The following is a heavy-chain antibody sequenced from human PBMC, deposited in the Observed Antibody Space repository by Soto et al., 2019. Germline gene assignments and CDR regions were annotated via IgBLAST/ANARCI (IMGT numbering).Heavy chain of an antibody. D-gene: IGHD2-2*01. V-gene: IGHV1-2*04. CDR3: ARAREDCSSTSCFLDV. J-gene: IGHJ6*04. CDR2: INPNSGGT. Sequence: GASVKVSCKASGYTFTGYYMHWVRQAPGQGLEWMGWINPNSGGTNYAQKFQGWVTMTRDTSISTAYMELSRLRSDDTAVYYCARAREDCSSTSCFLDVWGKGTTVTVSS. CDR1: GYTFTGYY.